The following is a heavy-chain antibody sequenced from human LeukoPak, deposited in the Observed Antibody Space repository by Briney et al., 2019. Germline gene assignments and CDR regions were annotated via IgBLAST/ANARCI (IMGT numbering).Heavy chain of an antibody. V-gene: IGHV3-23*01. Sequence: GGSLRLSCAASGFIFSSYAMNWVRQAPGKGLEWVSVISGSGDTTYYADSVKGRFTISRDNSKNTLYLQMNTLRAEDTAVYFCAREEHYRRYFALWGRGTLVTVSS. CDR3: AREEHYRRYFAL. CDR2: ISGSGDTT. J-gene: IGHJ2*01. D-gene: IGHD3-16*02. CDR1: GFIFSSYA.